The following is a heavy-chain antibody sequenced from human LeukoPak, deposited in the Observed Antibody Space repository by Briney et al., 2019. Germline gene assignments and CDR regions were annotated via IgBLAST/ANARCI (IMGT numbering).Heavy chain of an antibody. Sequence: GGSLRLSCAASGFTFSSYSMNWVRQAPGKGLEWVSSISSSSSYIYYADSVKGRFTISRDNAKNSLYLQMNSLRAEDTAVYYCARDGRHDAFDIWGQGTMATVSS. D-gene: IGHD1-26*01. J-gene: IGHJ3*02. CDR2: ISSSSSYI. CDR1: GFTFSSYS. V-gene: IGHV3-21*01. CDR3: ARDGRHDAFDI.